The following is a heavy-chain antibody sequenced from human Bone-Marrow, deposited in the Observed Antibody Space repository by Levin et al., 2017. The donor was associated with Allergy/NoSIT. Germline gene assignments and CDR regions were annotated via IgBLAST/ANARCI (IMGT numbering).Heavy chain of an antibody. J-gene: IGHJ5*02. Sequence: GGYLRLSCAASGFTFSDYYMSWIRQAPGKGLEWVSYISSSGSTIYYADSVKGRFTISRDNAKNSLYLQMNSLRAEDTAVYYCARDYDISPGRWFDPWGQGTLVTVSS. CDR1: GFTFSDYY. D-gene: IGHD3-9*01. V-gene: IGHV3-11*01. CDR3: ARDYDISPGRWFDP. CDR2: ISSSGSTI.